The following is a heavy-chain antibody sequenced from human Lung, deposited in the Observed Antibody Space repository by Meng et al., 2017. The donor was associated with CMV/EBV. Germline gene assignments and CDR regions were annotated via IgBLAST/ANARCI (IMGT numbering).Heavy chain of an antibody. Sequence: GGSLRPXXVAFGFSPSNDWMTWVRQAPGKALGWVANINQGGNQSYYVDSVGGRFTITRDNGGNSLYLQMNSLGGDDTAVYYCAGNPNEDGGVTLDSWGQGIXVTVSS. CDR1: GFSPSNDW. J-gene: IGHJ4*02. CDR2: INQGGNQS. D-gene: IGHD5-24*01. V-gene: IGHV3-7*01. CDR3: AGNPNEDGGVTLDS.